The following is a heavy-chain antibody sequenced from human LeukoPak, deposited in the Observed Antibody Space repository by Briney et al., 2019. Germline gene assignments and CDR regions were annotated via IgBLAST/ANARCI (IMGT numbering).Heavy chain of an antibody. Sequence: GASVKVSCKASGGTFSSYTISWVRQAPGQGLEWMGRIIPILGIANYPQKFQGRVTITADKSTSTAYMELSSLRSEDTAVYYCARDHDYNVYYYYMDVWGKGTTVTVSS. CDR2: IIPILGIA. J-gene: IGHJ6*03. CDR1: GGTFSSYT. D-gene: IGHD5-24*01. CDR3: ARDHDYNVYYYYMDV. V-gene: IGHV1-69*04.